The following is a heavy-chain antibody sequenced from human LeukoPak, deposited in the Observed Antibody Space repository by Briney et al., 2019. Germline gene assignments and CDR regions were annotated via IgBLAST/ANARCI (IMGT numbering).Heavy chain of an antibody. CDR1: GGSFTGYY. V-gene: IGHV4-34*01. J-gene: IGHJ2*01. CDR2: INRNGNT. D-gene: IGHD3-22*01. CDR3: ARIVLPYYYDTTALKGYFDL. Sequence: SETLSLTCAVYGGSFTGYYWSWIRQPPGKGLEWIGEINRNGNTNYNPSLKSRVTMSVDTSKKQFSLNLSSVTAADTAVYYCARIVLPYYYDTTALKGYFDLWGRGTLVTVSS.